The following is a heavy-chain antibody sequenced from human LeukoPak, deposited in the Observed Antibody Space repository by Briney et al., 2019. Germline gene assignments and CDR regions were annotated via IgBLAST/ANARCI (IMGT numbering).Heavy chain of an antibody. Sequence: PSETLSLTCTVSGGSISSGCYYWSWIRQHPGKGLEWIGYIYYSGSTYYNPSLKSRVTISVDTSRNQFSLKLSSVTAADTAVYYCARGRYYGSGSYAYYFDYWGQGTLVTVSS. J-gene: IGHJ4*02. V-gene: IGHV4-31*03. CDR2: IYYSGST. CDR1: GGSISSGCYY. D-gene: IGHD3-10*01. CDR3: ARGRYYGSGSYAYYFDY.